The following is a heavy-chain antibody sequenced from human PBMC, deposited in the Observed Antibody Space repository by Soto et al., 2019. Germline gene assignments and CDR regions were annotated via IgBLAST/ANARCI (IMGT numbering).Heavy chain of an antibody. D-gene: IGHD6-19*01. CDR2: ISWNSGSI. J-gene: IGHJ4*02. CDR3: AKVAVAGTRKYFDY. CDR1: GFTFDDYA. Sequence: DVQLVESGGGLVQPGRSLRLSCAASGFTFDDYAMHWARQAPGKGLEWVSGISWNSGSIGYADSVKGRFTISRDNAKNSLYLQMNSLRAEDTALYYCAKVAVAGTRKYFDYWGQGTLVTVSS. V-gene: IGHV3-9*01.